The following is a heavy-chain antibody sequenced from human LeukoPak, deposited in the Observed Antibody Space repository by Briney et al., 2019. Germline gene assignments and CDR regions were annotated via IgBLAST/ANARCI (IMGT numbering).Heavy chain of an antibody. CDR2: ISYDGSNK. CDR3: AKDQNWRISSGYPPDY. V-gene: IGHV3-30*18. J-gene: IGHJ4*02. CDR1: VFTFSSYG. Sequence: GGSLRLSCAASVFTFSSYGMHWVRQAPGKGLEWVAVISYDGSNKYYADSVKGRFTISRDNSKSTLYLQMNSLRAQDTAVYYCAKDQNWRISSGYPPDYWGQGTLVTVSS. D-gene: IGHD3-22*01.